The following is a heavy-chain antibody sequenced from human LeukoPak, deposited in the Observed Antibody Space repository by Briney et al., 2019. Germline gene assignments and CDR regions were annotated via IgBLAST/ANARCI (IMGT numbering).Heavy chain of an antibody. D-gene: IGHD2-21*02. Sequence: SETLSLTCTVSGGSISSYYWSWTRQPPGKGLEWIGYIYYSGSTNYNPSLKSRVTISVDTSKNQFSLKLSSVTAADTAVYYCARVNRYCGGDCYSAPYYFDYWGQGTLVTVSS. CDR3: ARVNRYCGGDCYSAPYYFDY. J-gene: IGHJ4*02. V-gene: IGHV4-59*01. CDR1: GGSISSYY. CDR2: IYYSGST.